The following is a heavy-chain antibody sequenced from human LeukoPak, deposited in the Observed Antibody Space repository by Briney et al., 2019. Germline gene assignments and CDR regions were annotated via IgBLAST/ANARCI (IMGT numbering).Heavy chain of an antibody. CDR3: ARGAARGDYRGGQTDAFGI. D-gene: IGHD4-11*01. J-gene: IGHJ3*02. Sequence: SQTLSLTCTVSGGSISSGGYHWSWIRQHPGKGLEWIGYIYYSGSTYYNPSLKSRVTISVDTSKNQFSLKLSSVTAADTAVYYCARGAARGDYRGGQTDAFGIWGQGTMVTVSS. CDR1: GGSISSGGYH. V-gene: IGHV4-31*03. CDR2: IYYSGST.